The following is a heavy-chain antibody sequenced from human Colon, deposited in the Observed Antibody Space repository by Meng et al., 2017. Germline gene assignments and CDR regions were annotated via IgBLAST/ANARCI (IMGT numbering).Heavy chain of an antibody. CDR1: GFTFSDYA. CDR2: ISYDGSEK. Sequence: GGSLRLSCTASGFTFSDYAMEWVRQAPGKGLEWVGRISYDGSEKYDGDSMKGRITISRDNSKNTLYLEMNSLRVEDTAVYYCARDLAYCSGGRCYSHTGIDHWGQGTRVTGAS. D-gene: IGHD2-15*01. V-gene: IGHV3-30*01. J-gene: IGHJ4*02. CDR3: ARDLAYCSGGRCYSHTGIDH.